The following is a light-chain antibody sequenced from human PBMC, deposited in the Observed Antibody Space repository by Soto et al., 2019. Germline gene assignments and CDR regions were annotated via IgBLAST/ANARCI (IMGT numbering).Light chain of an antibody. CDR2: AAS. V-gene: IGKV1-39*01. J-gene: IGKJ1*01. CDR1: QSISSY. CDR3: QQSYSTPPVT. Sequence: DIQMTQSPSSLSASVGDRVTITCRASQSISSYLNLYQQKPGKAPKLLIYAASSLQSGVPSRFSGSGSGTDFTLTISSLQPEDFATYYCQQSYSTPPVTFGQGTKVDIK.